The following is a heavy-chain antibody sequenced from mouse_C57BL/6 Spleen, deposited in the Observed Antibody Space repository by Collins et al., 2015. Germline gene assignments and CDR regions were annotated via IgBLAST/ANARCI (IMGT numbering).Heavy chain of an antibody. CDR1: GYIFIDYY. Sequence: QVQLKQSGAELVRPGASVKLSCKASGYIFIDYYINWVKQRPGQGLEWIARIYPGSGKTYYNEKFKGKATLTAEKSSSTAYMQLSSLTSEDSAVYFCAITAVDGWYFDVWGTGTTVTVSS. CDR2: IYPGSGKT. CDR3: AITAVDGWYFDV. V-gene: IGHV1-76*01. D-gene: IGHD1-1*01. J-gene: IGHJ1*03.